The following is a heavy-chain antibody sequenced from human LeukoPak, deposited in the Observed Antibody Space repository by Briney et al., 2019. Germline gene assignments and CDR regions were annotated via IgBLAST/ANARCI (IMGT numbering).Heavy chain of an antibody. J-gene: IGHJ5*02. V-gene: IGHV3-30*04. CDR1: GFSFRRYD. Sequence: AGGSLRLSCAASGFSFRRYDMHWVRQAPGKGLEWVAATSYDGTSELYADSVKGRFSISRDNSRNTLSLQMDTLRPEDTAIYYCGRAKGLAGSYLDNWFDPWGQGTRVIVSS. D-gene: IGHD1-26*01. CDR2: TSYDGTSE. CDR3: GRAKGLAGSYLDNWFDP.